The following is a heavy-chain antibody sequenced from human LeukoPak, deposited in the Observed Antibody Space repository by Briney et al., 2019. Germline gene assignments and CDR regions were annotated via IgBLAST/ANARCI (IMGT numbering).Heavy chain of an antibody. Sequence: SETLSLTCTVSGGSISSSSYYWGWIRQPPGKGLEWIGSIYYSGSTYYNPSLKSRATMSVETSKNQSSLKLSSVTAADTAVYYCARGSGRGNNWFDPWGQGTLVTVSS. CDR2: IYYSGST. CDR1: GGSISSSSYY. D-gene: IGHD2-15*01. V-gene: IGHV4-39*07. CDR3: ARGSGRGNNWFDP. J-gene: IGHJ5*02.